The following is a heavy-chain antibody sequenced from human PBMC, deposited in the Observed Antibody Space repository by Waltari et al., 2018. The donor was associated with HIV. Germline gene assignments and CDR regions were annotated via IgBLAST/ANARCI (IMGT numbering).Heavy chain of an antibody. J-gene: IGHJ5*02. D-gene: IGHD5-12*01. CDR3: ARGEEGYSGYDLSWFDT. Sequence: QVQLQQWGAGLLKPSETLSLTCAVYGGSFSGYYWSWIRQPPGKGPEWIGEIKHSGRTNYNPALKSRVTIAADTAKNQFSLKVNSVTAADTAVYYCARGEEGYSGYDLSWFDTWGQGTLVTVSS. V-gene: IGHV4-34*01. CDR2: IKHSGRT. CDR1: GGSFSGYY.